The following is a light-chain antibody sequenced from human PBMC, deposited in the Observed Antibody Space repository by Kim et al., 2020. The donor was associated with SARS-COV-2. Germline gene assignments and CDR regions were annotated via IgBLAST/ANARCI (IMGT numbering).Light chain of an antibody. CDR2: AAS. CDR3: QQANSFP. J-gene: IGKJ2*01. CDR1: QGISGW. V-gene: IGKV1-12*01. Sequence: VSASVGDRVTITCRASQGISGWLAWYQQKPGKAPKLLIYAASSLQSGVPSRFSGSGSGTDFILNISSLQPEDFATYYCQQANSFPFGQGTKLEI.